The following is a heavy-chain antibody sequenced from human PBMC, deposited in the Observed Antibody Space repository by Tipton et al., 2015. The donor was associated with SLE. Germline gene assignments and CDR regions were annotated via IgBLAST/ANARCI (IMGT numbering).Heavy chain of an antibody. CDR3: ARGPGSESGEVFDI. D-gene: IGHD3-16*01. CDR2: IYPSVTT. J-gene: IGHJ3*02. V-gene: IGHV4-61*02. CDR1: GDSISTGNYY. Sequence: TLSLTCTVSGDSISTGNYYWSWIRQPAGKGLGWIGRIYPSVTTNYNPSLTSQVTMSIDTSKNQFSLKLSSVAAADTAVYYCARGPGSESGEVFDIWGLGTMVTVSS.